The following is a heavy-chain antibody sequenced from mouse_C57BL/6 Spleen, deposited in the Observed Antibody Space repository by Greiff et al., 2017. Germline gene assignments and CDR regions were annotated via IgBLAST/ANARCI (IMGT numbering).Heavy chain of an antibody. Sequence: QVQLKQSGPELVKPGASVKISCKASGYAFSSSWMNWVKQRPGKGLEWIGRIYPGDGDTNYNGKFKGKATLTADKSSSTAYMQLSSLTSEDSAVYFCARKDYGSSLGFDYWGQGTTLTVSS. CDR2: IYPGDGDT. D-gene: IGHD1-1*01. J-gene: IGHJ2*01. CDR1: GYAFSSSW. CDR3: ARKDYGSSLGFDY. V-gene: IGHV1-82*01.